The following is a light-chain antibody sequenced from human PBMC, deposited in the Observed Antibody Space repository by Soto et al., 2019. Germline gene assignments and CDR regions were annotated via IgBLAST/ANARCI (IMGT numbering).Light chain of an antibody. Sequence: EIVLTQSPGTLSLSPGEGATVSCRASESVTNSYLAWYQQKPGQAPRLLIYGASTRASGVPVRFSGSGSGTDFPLTISRLEPEDFAVYFCQQYSSSPPITFGQGTRLEMK. CDR2: GAS. J-gene: IGKJ5*01. CDR1: ESVTNSY. CDR3: QQYSSSPPIT. V-gene: IGKV3-20*01.